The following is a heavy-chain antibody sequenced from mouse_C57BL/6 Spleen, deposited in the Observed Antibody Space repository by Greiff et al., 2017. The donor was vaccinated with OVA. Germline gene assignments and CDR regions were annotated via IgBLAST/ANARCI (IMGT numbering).Heavy chain of an antibody. V-gene: IGHV3-6*01. CDR3: ARDQDYGFAY. Sequence: EVQVVESGPGLVKPSQSLSLTCSVTGYSITSGYYWNWIRQFPGNKLEWMGYISYDGSNNYNPSLKNRISITRDTSKNQFFLKLNSVTTEDTATYYCARDQDYGFAYWGQGTLVTVSA. D-gene: IGHD1-1*01. CDR1: GYSITSGYY. CDR2: ISYDGSN. J-gene: IGHJ3*01.